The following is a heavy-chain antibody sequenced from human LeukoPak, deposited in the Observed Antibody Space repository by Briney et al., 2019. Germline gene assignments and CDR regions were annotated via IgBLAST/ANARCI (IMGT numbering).Heavy chain of an antibody. V-gene: IGHV4-34*01. CDR3: ARFKGRLVGGKNYGMDV. CDR1: GGSFSGYY. J-gene: IGHJ6*02. CDR2: INHSGST. D-gene: IGHD6-19*01. Sequence: PSETLSLTCAVYGGSFSGYYWSWIRQPPGKGLEWIGEINHSGSTNYNPSLKSRVTISVDTSKNQFSLKLSSVTAADTAVYYCARFKGRLVGGKNYGMDVWGQGTTVTVSS.